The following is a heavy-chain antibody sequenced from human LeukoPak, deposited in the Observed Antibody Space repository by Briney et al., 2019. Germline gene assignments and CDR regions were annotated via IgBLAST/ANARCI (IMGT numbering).Heavy chain of an antibody. CDR2: IKQDGSEK. CDR3: ARLKLLWSNYFGY. D-gene: IGHD2-2*01. V-gene: IGHV3-7*01. Sequence: GGSLRLSCAATGVTFSNYWMSWVRQAPGKGLEWVANIKQDGSEKYYVDSVKGRFTISRDNAKNSLYLQMNSLRAEDTAVYYCARLKLLWSNYFGYWGQGTLVTVSS. J-gene: IGHJ4*02. CDR1: GVTFSNYW.